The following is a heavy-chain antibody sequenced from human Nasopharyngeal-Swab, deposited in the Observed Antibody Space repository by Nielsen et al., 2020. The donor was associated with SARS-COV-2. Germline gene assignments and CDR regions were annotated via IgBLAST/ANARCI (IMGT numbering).Heavy chain of an antibody. CDR1: GFTFSSYA. D-gene: IGHD6-19*01. V-gene: IGHV3-23*01. CDR2: ISGSGGST. CDR3: ARDLAVAVGRETGENFDY. Sequence: GGSLRLSCAASGFTFSSYAMSWVRQAPGKGLEWVSAISGSGGSTYYADSVKGRFTISRDNSKNTLYLQMNSLRAEDTAVYYCARDLAVAVGRETGENFDYWGQGTLVTVSS. J-gene: IGHJ4*02.